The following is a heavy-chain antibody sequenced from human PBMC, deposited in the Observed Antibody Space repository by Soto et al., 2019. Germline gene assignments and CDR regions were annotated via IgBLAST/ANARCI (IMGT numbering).Heavy chain of an antibody. V-gene: IGHV1-2*04. D-gene: IGHD3-3*01. CDR1: GYTFTGYY. J-gene: IGHJ6*03. CDR3: ARDGYYYDFWSEVYYYYMDV. Sequence: ASVKVSCKASGYTFTGYYMHWVRQAPGQGLEWRGWINPNSGGTNYAQKFQGWVTMTRDTSISTAYMELSGLRSDDTAVYYCARDGYYYDFWSEVYYYYMDVWGKGTTVTVSS. CDR2: INPNSGGT.